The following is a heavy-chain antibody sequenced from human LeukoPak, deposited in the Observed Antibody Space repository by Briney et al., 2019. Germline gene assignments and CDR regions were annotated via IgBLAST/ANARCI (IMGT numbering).Heavy chain of an antibody. V-gene: IGHV1-8*01. Sequence: ASVKVSCKASGYTFTSYDINWVRQATGQGLEWMGWMNPNSGNTGYAQKFQGRVTMTRNTSISTAYMELSSLRSEDTAVYYCARVGLGGVAVAGRLGYWGQGTLVTVSS. CDR2: MNPNSGNT. CDR3: ARVGLGGVAVAGRLGY. CDR1: GYTFTSYD. J-gene: IGHJ4*02. D-gene: IGHD6-19*01.